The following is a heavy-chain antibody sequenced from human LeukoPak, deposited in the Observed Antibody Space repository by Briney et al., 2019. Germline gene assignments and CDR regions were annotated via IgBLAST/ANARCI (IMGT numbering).Heavy chain of an antibody. J-gene: IGHJ6*03. CDR1: GGSISNSSYY. V-gene: IGHV4-39*01. Sequence: SETLSLTCTVSGGSISNSSYYWGWIRQPPGKGLEWIGTIYYSGSTYNNPSLKSRVTISLDTSKNQFSLNLSSVAAADTAVYYCVRHFTYYDYIWGSYQQSYYYYMDVWGKGTTVTVSS. CDR2: IYYSGST. CDR3: VRHFTYYDYIWGSYQQSYYYYMDV. D-gene: IGHD3-16*02.